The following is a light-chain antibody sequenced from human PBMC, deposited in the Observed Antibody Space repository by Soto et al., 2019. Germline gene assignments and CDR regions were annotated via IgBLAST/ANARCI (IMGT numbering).Light chain of an antibody. CDR3: QHDYNLLT. J-gene: IGKJ4*01. Sequence: IVLTQSPAILALSPGDRATLSCRASQSVSSSYLAWYQHKPGQAPRLLIHGASSRVTGIPDRFSGSGSGTDFTLTVSSLQPEDFAVYYCQHDYNLLTFGGGTKVDI. V-gene: IGKV3D-7*01. CDR1: QSVSSSY. CDR2: GAS.